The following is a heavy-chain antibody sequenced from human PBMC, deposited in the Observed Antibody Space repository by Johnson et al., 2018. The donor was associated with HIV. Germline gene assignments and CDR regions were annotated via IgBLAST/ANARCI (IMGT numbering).Heavy chain of an antibody. Sequence: QVQLVESGGGVVQPGRSLRLSCAASGFTFSSYAMHWVRQAPGQGLEWVAVISYDGSNKYYADSVKGRFTISRDNSKNTLYLQMNSLRAEGTAVYYCARDGGSTRGDAFDIWGQGTMVTVSS. D-gene: IGHD1-26*01. J-gene: IGHJ3*02. V-gene: IGHV3-30*04. CDR3: ARDGGSTRGDAFDI. CDR1: GFTFSSYA. CDR2: ISYDGSNK.